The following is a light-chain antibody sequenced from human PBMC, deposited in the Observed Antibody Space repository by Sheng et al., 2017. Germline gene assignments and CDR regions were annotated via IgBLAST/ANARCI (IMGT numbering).Light chain of an antibody. V-gene: IGLV2-14*03. J-gene: IGLJ2*01. Sequence: QSALTQPASVSGSPGQSITISCTGTSTDIGGYDYVSWYQQHPGKAPKLIIHDVTNRPSGVSNRFSGSKSGNTASLTISGLRTEDEADYYCSSYTTSSTLVFGGGTKMTVL. CDR3: SSYTTSSTLV. CDR1: STDIGGYDY. CDR2: DVT.